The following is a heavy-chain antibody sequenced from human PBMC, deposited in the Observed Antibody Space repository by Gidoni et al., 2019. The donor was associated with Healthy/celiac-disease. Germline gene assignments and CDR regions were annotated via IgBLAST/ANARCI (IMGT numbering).Heavy chain of an antibody. J-gene: IGHJ4*02. CDR3: ARGGGYSYGSSDYFDY. Sequence: QVQLVESGGGVVQPGRSLRLSCAASGFPFSSYGMHWVRQAPGKGLEWGAVIWYDGSNKYYADSVKGRFTISRDNSKNTLYLQMNSLRAEDTAVYYCARGGGYSYGSSDYFDYWGQGTLVTVSS. D-gene: IGHD5-18*01. V-gene: IGHV3-33*01. CDR2: IWYDGSNK. CDR1: GFPFSSYG.